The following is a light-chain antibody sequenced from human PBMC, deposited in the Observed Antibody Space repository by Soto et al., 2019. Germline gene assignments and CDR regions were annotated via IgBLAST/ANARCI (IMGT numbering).Light chain of an antibody. Sequence: EIVVTQSPATLSLSPGERATLSCGASQSVSSSCLAWYQHKPGLAPRLLIYDASSRAPGIPDRFSGSGSGTDFTLTISRLEPEDFAVYYCQQYGSSPITFGQGTRLEIK. CDR1: QSVSSSC. V-gene: IGKV3D-20*01. CDR2: DAS. J-gene: IGKJ5*01. CDR3: QQYGSSPIT.